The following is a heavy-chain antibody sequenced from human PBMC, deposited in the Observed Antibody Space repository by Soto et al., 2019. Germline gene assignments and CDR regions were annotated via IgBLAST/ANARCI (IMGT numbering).Heavy chain of an antibody. V-gene: IGHV1-24*01. J-gene: IGHJ6*02. Sequence: QVQLVQSGAEVKKPGASVKVSCKVSGYTLTELSMHWVRQAPGKGLEWMGGFDPEDGETIYAQTFQGRVTMTEVTSTDTAYMELSSLRSEDTAVYYCATKGRWYVGYYYYGMDVWGQGTTVTVSS. CDR1: GYTLTELS. CDR3: ATKGRWYVGYYYYGMDV. D-gene: IGHD6-13*01. CDR2: FDPEDGET.